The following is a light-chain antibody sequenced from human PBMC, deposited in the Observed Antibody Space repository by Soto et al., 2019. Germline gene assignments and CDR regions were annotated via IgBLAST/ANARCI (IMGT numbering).Light chain of an antibody. Sequence: QSALTQPASVSGSPGQSITISCTGTSSDVGGYNYVSWYQQHPGKAPKLMIYDVSNRPSGVSNRFSGSKSGNTAPLTISGLQAEDEADYYCSSYTSSILFGGGTKLTVL. CDR3: SSYTSSIL. J-gene: IGLJ2*01. CDR2: DVS. V-gene: IGLV2-14*01. CDR1: SSDVGGYNY.